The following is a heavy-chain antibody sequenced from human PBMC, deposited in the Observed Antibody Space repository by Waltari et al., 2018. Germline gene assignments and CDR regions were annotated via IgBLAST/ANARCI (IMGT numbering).Heavy chain of an antibody. CDR1: GGSISSGSYY. D-gene: IGHD4-17*01. CDR2: IYTSGST. J-gene: IGHJ1*01. CDR3: GSVTTAWDFQH. V-gene: IGHV4-61*02. Sequence: QVQLQESGPGLVKPSQTLSLTCTVSGGSISSGSYYWSWIRQPAGKGLEWIGRIYTSGSTNYNPSPKSRVTISVDTSKNQFSLKLSSVTAADTAVYYCGSVTTAWDFQHWGQGTLVIVSS.